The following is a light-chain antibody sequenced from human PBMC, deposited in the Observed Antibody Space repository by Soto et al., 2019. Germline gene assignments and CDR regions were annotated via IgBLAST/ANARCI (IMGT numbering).Light chain of an antibody. V-gene: IGKV1-39*01. J-gene: IGKJ5*01. CDR2: AAS. CDR1: ESISRH. CDR3: QQSYSTLSIT. Sequence: DLQMTQSPSSLSASVGDRVTITCRASESISRHLNWYQQKPGKAPKLLIYAASSLQNGVPSRFSGSGSGTDFTLTISNLQPEEFATYYCQQSYSTLSITFGQGTRLEIK.